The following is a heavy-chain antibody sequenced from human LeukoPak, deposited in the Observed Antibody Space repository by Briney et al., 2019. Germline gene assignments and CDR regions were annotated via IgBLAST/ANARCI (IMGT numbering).Heavy chain of an antibody. CDR2: TYYRSKWYN. CDR3: ARAVYSSSWYPSWFDP. J-gene: IGHJ5*02. V-gene: IGHV6-1*01. D-gene: IGHD6-13*01. CDR1: GDSVSSNSAA. Sequence: SQTLSLTCAISGDSVSSNSAAWNWIRQSPSRGLEWLGRTYYRSKWYNDYAVSVKSRITINPDTSKNQFSLQLNSVTPEDTAVYYCARAVYSSSWYPSWFDPWGQGTLVTVSS.